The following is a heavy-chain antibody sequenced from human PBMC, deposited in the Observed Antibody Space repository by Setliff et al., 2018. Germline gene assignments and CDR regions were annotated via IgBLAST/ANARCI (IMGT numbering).Heavy chain of an antibody. CDR2: FDPEDGET. CDR1: GYTLTELS. D-gene: IGHD5-18*01. J-gene: IGHJ4*02. V-gene: IGHV1-24*01. CDR3: AAIWLDTAMITGVLFDV. Sequence: GASVKVSCKVSGYTLTELSIHWVRQAPGKGLEWMGGFDPEDGETIYAQKFQGRVTMTEDTSIDTAYMKLSSLRSEDTAVYYCAAIWLDTAMITGVLFDVWGQGTLVTVSS.